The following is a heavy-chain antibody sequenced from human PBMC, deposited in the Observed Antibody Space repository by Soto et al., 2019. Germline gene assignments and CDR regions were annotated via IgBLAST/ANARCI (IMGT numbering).Heavy chain of an antibody. J-gene: IGHJ6*02. D-gene: IGHD3-10*01. Sequence: SGPTLVNPTQTLTLTCTFSGFSLSTSGMCVSWIRQPPGKALEWLALIDWDDDKYYSTSLKTRLTISKDTSKNQVVLTMTNMDPVDTATYYCARGYYGSGVLYYHYVMDVCAQGTSLT. CDR3: ARGYYGSGVLYYHYVMDV. CDR2: IDWDDDK. CDR1: GFSLSTSGMC. V-gene: IGHV2-70*01.